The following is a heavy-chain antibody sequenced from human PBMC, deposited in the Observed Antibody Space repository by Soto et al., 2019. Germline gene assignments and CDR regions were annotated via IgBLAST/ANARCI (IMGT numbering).Heavy chain of an antibody. CDR2: INPSGGST. CDR3: ARDQITAVPSNYYYYVMDV. J-gene: IGHJ6*02. CDR1: GCTFTSYY. V-gene: IGHV1-46*01. Sequence: GASVSSCKASGCTFTSYYMHWVRQAHGQGLEWMGIINPSGGSTSYAQKFQGRVTMTRDTSTSTVYMELSSLRSEDTAVYYCARDQITAVPSNYYYYVMDVWGQGTTVTVSS. D-gene: IGHD3-16*01.